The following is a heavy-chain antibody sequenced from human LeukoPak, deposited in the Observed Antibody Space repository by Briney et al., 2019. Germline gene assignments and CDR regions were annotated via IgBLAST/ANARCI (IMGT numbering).Heavy chain of an antibody. CDR3: ARGGIAVAFPTYYYYMDV. Sequence: PSETLSLTCAVYGGSFSGYYWSWIRQPPGKGLEWIGEINHSGSTNYNPSLKSRVTISVDTSKNQFSLKLSSVTAADTAVYYCARGGIAVAFPTYYYYMDVWGKGTTVTVSS. D-gene: IGHD6-19*01. CDR2: INHSGST. J-gene: IGHJ6*03. V-gene: IGHV4-34*01. CDR1: GGSFSGYY.